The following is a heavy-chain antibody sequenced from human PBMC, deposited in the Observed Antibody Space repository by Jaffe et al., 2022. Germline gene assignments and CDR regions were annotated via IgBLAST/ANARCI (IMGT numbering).Heavy chain of an antibody. CDR2: INPHTSDT. Sequence: QVQLVQSGAEVKKPGASLKVSCQASGFTFTGYFIHWVRQAPGQGLEWMGRINPHTSDTNYAQNFQGRVTMTSDTSIRTVYMELTGLTSDDTALYFCARDLEYCLGTTCPGGYYRHMGVWGKGSTVTVSS. J-gene: IGHJ6*03. CDR1: GFTFTGYF. CDR3: ARDLEYCLGTTCPGGYYRHMGV. D-gene: IGHD2-15*01. V-gene: IGHV1-2*06.